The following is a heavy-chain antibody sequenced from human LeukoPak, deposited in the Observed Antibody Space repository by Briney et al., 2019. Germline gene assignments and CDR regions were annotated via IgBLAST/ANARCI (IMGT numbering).Heavy chain of an antibody. J-gene: IGHJ3*02. V-gene: IGHV4-31*03. CDR3: ARDMVRGVKGDAFDI. CDR1: GGSISVGGYY. Sequence: SQTLSLTCTVSGGSISVGGYYWSRIRQHPGKGLEWIGYIYYSGITYYNPSLKSRVTISVDTSKNQFSLKLSSVTAADTAVYYCARDMVRGVKGDAFDIWGQGTSASVSS. D-gene: IGHD3-10*01. CDR2: IYYSGIT.